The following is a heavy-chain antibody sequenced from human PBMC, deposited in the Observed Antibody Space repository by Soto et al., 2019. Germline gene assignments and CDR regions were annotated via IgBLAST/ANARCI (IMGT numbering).Heavy chain of an antibody. CDR1: GGSISSGGYY. J-gene: IGHJ5*02. CDR3: ARDRLEYCSSTSCPRVDLFDP. CDR2: IYYSGST. V-gene: IGHV4-31*03. Sequence: SETLSLTCTVSGGSISSGGYYWSWIRQHPGKGLEWIGYIYYSGSTYYNPSLKSRVTISVDTSKNQFSLKRSSVTAADTAVYYCARDRLEYCSSTSCPRVDLFDPWGQGTLVTVSS. D-gene: IGHD2-2*01.